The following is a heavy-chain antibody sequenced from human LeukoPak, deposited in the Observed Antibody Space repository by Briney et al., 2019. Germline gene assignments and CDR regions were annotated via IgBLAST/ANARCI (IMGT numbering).Heavy chain of an antibody. D-gene: IGHD3-9*01. CDR2: INHSGST. Sequence: SETLSLTCAVYGGSFSGYYWSWIRQPPGKGLEWIGEINHSGSTNYNPSLKSRVTISVDTSKNRFSLKLSSVTAADTAVYYCARSILTGYWFDPWGQGTLVTVSS. J-gene: IGHJ5*02. CDR1: GGSFSGYY. CDR3: ARSILTGYWFDP. V-gene: IGHV4-34*01.